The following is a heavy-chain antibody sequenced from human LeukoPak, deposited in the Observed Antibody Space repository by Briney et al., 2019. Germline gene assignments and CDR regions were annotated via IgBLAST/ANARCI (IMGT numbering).Heavy chain of an antibody. J-gene: IGHJ4*02. CDR1: GFTFSTYS. Sequence: GGSLRLSCAASGFTFSTYSMNWVRQAPGKGLEWVSSITSPVGRIYYADSLKGRITISRDNARSSLYLQMNSLRAEDTAVYYCATDGRSSGWYGFDYWSLGTLVTVSS. V-gene: IGHV3-21*01. D-gene: IGHD6-19*01. CDR2: ITSPVGRI. CDR3: ATDGRSSGWYGFDY.